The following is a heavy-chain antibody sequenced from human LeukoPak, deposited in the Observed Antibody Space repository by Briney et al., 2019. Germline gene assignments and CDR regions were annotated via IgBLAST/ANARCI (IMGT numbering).Heavy chain of an antibody. D-gene: IGHD3-10*01. CDR2: INWNGGST. V-gene: IGHV3-20*04. CDR3: ARDRTGDAVAFDI. Sequence: TGGSLRLSCAASGLTFDDYGMSWVRQAPGKGLEWVSGINWNGGSTGYADPVKGRFTISRDNAKNSLYLQMNSLRAEDTALYYCARDRTGDAVAFDIWGQGTMVTVSS. J-gene: IGHJ3*02. CDR1: GLTFDDYG.